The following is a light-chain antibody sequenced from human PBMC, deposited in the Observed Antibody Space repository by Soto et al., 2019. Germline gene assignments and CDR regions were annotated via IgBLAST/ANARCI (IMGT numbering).Light chain of an antibody. CDR1: SSNIGAGYD. J-gene: IGLJ1*01. V-gene: IGLV1-40*01. Sequence: QSVLTQPPSVSGAPRQRVTISCTGSSSNIGAGYDVHWYQQLPGTAPKLLIYGHNNRPSGVPDRFSGSKSGTSASLAITGLQAEDEADYYCQSYDSSLSGYVFGTGTKVTVL. CDR2: GHN. CDR3: QSYDSSLSGYV.